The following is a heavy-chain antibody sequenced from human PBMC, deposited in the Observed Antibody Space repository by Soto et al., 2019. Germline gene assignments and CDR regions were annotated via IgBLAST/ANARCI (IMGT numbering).Heavy chain of an antibody. CDR2: ISAYNGNT. Sequence: QVQLVQSGAEVKKPGASVKVSCKASGYTFTSYGISWVRQAPGQGLEWMGWISAYNGNTNYALKLQGRVTMPTDTSTSPAFMALRSLSSDDTAVYYSAREYYYGSGVAYWGQGTLVTVSS. V-gene: IGHV1-18*01. D-gene: IGHD3-10*01. J-gene: IGHJ4*02. CDR1: GYTFTSYG. CDR3: AREYYYGSGVAY.